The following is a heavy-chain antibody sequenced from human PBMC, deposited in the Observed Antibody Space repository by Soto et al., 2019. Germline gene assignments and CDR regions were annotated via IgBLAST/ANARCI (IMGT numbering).Heavy chain of an antibody. D-gene: IGHD3-10*01. CDR3: ARGSKESYPGSRIFDF. J-gene: IGHJ4*02. Sequence: GGSQRLSCAASGFNFSSYAMSWVRQAQGEGLEWVSTITDTGGDTKYADAVTGRFTISRDNSKNTLYLQMSSLRAEDSAVYYCARGSKESYPGSRIFDFWGRGTLVTVSS. CDR1: GFNFSSYA. CDR2: ITDTGGDT. V-gene: IGHV3-23*01.